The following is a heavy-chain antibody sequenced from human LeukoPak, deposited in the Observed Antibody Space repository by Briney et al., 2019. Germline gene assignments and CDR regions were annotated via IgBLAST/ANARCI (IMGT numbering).Heavy chain of an antibody. D-gene: IGHD2-21*02. J-gene: IGHJ4*02. V-gene: IGHV1-3*03. Sequence: GASVKVSCKASGDTFTTSAMHWVRQAPGPRLEWMGWINAGNGNTKYSQEFQGRVTITRDTSANTAYMELSSLTSEDMAVYYCARSAGDSFDYWGQGTLVTVSS. CDR2: INAGNGNT. CDR1: GDTFTTSA. CDR3: ARSAGDSFDY.